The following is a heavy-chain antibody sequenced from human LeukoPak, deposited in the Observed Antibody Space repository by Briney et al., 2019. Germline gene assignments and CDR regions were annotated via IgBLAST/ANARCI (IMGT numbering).Heavy chain of an antibody. Sequence: TGGSLRLSCAASGFTFSDYGIHWVRQAPGKGLEWVAFIQNDGGNKYYAGSVKGRFTISRDNSKNTLYLHMNSLRPEDTAVYHCAKDEIQGVVGAGPGYWGQGTLVTVSS. CDR2: IQNDGGNK. CDR3: AKDEIQGVVGAGPGY. J-gene: IGHJ4*02. D-gene: IGHD1-26*01. V-gene: IGHV3-30*02. CDR1: GFTFSDYG.